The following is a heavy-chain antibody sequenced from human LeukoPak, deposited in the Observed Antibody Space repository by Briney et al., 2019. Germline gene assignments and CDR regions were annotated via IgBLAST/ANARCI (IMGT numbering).Heavy chain of an antibody. CDR1: GFTFSSYA. Sequence: SGGSLRLSCAASGFTFSSYAMSWVRQAPGKGLEWVSAISGSGGSTYYADSVKGRFTISRDNPKNTLYLQMNSLRAEDTAVYYCAKDRYSGYDWRNWFDPWGQGTLVTVSS. CDR2: ISGSGGST. V-gene: IGHV3-23*01. D-gene: IGHD5-12*01. J-gene: IGHJ5*02. CDR3: AKDRYSGYDWRNWFDP.